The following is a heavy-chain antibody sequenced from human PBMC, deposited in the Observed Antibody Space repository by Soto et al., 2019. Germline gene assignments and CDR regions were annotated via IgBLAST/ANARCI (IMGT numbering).Heavy chain of an antibody. J-gene: IGHJ6*02. V-gene: IGHV1-18*01. CDR3: ARDLGEARIRFFGIEDYCMDV. D-gene: IGHD3-3*01. CDR1: GYTFTSYG. Sequence: QVQLVQSGAEVKQPGASVKVSCKASGYTFTSYGISWVRQAPGQGLEWMGWISAYNGNTNYAQKLQGRVTMTTDTSTSTAYMELRGLRSDDTAVYYCARDLGEARIRFFGIEDYCMDVWGQETTVTVSS. CDR2: ISAYNGNT.